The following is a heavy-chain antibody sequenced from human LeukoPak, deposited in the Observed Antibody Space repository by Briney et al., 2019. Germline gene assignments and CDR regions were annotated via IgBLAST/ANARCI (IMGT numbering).Heavy chain of an antibody. D-gene: IGHD2-2*01. V-gene: IGHV1-46*01. J-gene: IGHJ5*02. CDR1: GYTFTSYC. CDR3: ARDYCSSTSCFGAHWFDP. Sequence: ASVKVSCKASGYTFTSYCMHWVRQAPGQGLEWMGIINPSGGSTSYAQKFQGRVTMTRDTSTSTVYMELSSLRSEDTAVYYCARDYCSSTSCFGAHWFDPWGQGTLVTVSS. CDR2: INPSGGST.